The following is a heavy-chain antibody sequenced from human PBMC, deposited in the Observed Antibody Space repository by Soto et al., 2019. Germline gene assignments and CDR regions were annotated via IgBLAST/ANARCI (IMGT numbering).Heavy chain of an antibody. J-gene: IGHJ6*03. CDR2: INHSGST. D-gene: IGHD2-15*01. V-gene: IGHV4-34*01. CDR3: ARGLPGSGHVGYYYYMDV. CDR1: GGSFSGYY. Sequence: SETLSLTCAVYGGSFSGYYWSWIRQPPGKGLEWIGEINHSGSTNYNPSLKSRVTISVDTSKNQFSLKLSSVTAADTAVYYCARGLPGSGHVGYYYYMDVWGKGTTVTVSS.